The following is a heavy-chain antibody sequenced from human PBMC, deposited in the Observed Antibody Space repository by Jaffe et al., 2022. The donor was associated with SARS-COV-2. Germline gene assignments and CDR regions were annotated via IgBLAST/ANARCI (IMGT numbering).Heavy chain of an antibody. CDR2: ISWNSGSI. J-gene: IGHJ3*02. CDR3: AKGQSAVVAAIAGDAFDI. Sequence: EVQLVESGGGLVQPGRSLRLSCAASGFTFDDYAMHWVRQAPGKGLEWVSGISWNSGSIGYADSVKGRFTISRDNAKNSLYLQMNSLRAEDTALYYCAKGQSAVVAAIAGDAFDIWGQGTMVTVSS. D-gene: IGHD2-15*01. CDR1: GFTFDDYA. V-gene: IGHV3-9*01.